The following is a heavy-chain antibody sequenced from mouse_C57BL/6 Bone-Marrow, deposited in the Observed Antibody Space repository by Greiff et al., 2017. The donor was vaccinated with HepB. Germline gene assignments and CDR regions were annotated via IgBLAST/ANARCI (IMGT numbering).Heavy chain of an antibody. D-gene: IGHD2-4*01. CDR3: TTYDYDGAY. Sequence: VQLQQSGAELVRPGASVKLSCTASGFNIKDDYMHWVKQRPEQGLEWIGWIDPENGDTEYASKFQGKATIKADTSSNTAYLQLSSLTSEDTAVYYCTTYDYDGAYWGQGTLVTVSA. V-gene: IGHV14-4*01. J-gene: IGHJ3*01. CDR1: GFNIKDDY. CDR2: IDPENGDT.